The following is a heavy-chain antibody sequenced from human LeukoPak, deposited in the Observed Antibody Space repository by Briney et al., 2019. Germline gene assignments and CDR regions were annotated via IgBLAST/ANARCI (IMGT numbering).Heavy chain of an antibody. V-gene: IGHV2-5*01. J-gene: IGHJ4*02. CDR3: AHLTTNAYYYDY. CDR1: GFSVSSSGVA. Sequence: SGPTVVKPTETLTLTCTCSGFSVSSSGVAVGWIRQPPGKALEWLGNIYWNDDDRYSTSLRSRLTITRDTSENQVVLTMTNMDPVDTATYYCAHLTTNAYYYDYWGQGTLVTVSS. D-gene: IGHD2-8*01. CDR2: IYWNDDD.